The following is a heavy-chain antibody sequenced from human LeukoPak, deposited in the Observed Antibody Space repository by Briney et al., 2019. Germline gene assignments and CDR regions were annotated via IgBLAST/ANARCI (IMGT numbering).Heavy chain of an antibody. CDR3: ARGLVATVTTFYY. CDR1: GFTFSSSA. Sequence: GGSLRLSCAASGFTFSSSAMHWVRQAPGKGLEWVAVISYDGSNKYYADSVKGRFTISRDNSKNTLYLQMNSLRAEDTAVYYCARGLVATVTTFYYWGQGTLVTVSS. J-gene: IGHJ4*02. CDR2: ISYDGSNK. V-gene: IGHV3-30-3*01. D-gene: IGHD4-17*01.